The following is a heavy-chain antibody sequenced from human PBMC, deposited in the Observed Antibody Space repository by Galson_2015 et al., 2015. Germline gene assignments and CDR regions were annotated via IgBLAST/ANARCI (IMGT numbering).Heavy chain of an antibody. J-gene: IGHJ3*02. Sequence: SVKVSCKASGFTFTSSAMQWVRQARGQRLEWIGWIVVGSGNTNYAQKFQERVTITRDMSTSTAYMELSSLRSEDTAVYYCAADHYYGSSGYYYDAFDIWGQGTMVTVSS. CDR3: AADHYYGSSGYYYDAFDI. CDR2: IVVGSGNT. CDR1: GFTFTSSA. V-gene: IGHV1-58*02. D-gene: IGHD3-22*01.